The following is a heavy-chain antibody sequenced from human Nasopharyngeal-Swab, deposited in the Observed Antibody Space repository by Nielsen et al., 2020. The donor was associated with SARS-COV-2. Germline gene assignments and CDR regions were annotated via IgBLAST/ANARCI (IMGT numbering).Heavy chain of an antibody. V-gene: IGHV4-39*01. Sequence: GSLRLSCTVSGGSISSSSYYWGWIRQPPGKGLEWIGSIYYSGSTYYNPSLKSRVTISVDTSKNQFSLELSSVTAADTAVYYCARLAIIGAWFFDYWGQGTLVTVSS. CDR2: IYYSGST. D-gene: IGHD1-26*01. CDR3: ARLAIIGAWFFDY. CDR1: GGSISSSSYY. J-gene: IGHJ4*02.